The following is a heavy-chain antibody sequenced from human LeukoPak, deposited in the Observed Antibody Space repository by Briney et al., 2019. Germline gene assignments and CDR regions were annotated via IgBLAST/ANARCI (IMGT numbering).Heavy chain of an antibody. D-gene: IGHD3-16*01. CDR2: MSGSGGST. CDR1: GFTFSSYA. V-gene: IGHV3-23*01. Sequence: AGSPRLSCAASGFTFSSYAMSWVRQAPGKGLEWVSGMSGSGGSTYYADSVKGRFTISRDNSKNTLYLQMNTLRAEDTAVYYCAKDREYSYVYDAFDIWGQGTLVTVSS. J-gene: IGHJ3*02. CDR3: AKDREYSYVYDAFDI.